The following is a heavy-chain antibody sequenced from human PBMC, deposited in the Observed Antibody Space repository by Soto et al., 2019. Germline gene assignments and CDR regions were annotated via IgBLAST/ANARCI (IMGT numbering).Heavy chain of an antibody. CDR1: GFTFSNYI. J-gene: IGHJ5*02. D-gene: IGHD6-13*01. Sequence: EVQLVESGGGLVKPGGSLRLSCAASGFTFSNYIMNWVRQAPGKGLEWVSSISSNSNYIYYPDSVKGRFAISRDNAKNSLYLQMNSLRGEDTAVYYCARDRAAAGGGGFDPWGQGTLVTVSS. CDR2: ISSNSNYI. V-gene: IGHV3-21*01. CDR3: ARDRAAAGGGGFDP.